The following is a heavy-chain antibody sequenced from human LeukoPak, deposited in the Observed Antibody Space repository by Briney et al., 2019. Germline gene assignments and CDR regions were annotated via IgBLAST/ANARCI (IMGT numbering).Heavy chain of an antibody. CDR1: GFTFGSFS. CDR2: ISSSGSGTYI. CDR3: ARDPGRSGGSCYSDY. J-gene: IGHJ4*02. D-gene: IGHD2-15*01. V-gene: IGHV3-21*01. Sequence: TGGSLRLSCAASGFTFGSFSMTWVRQAPGKGLEWVSTISSSGSGTYIYYADSVKGRFTISRDNAKNSLYLQVNSLTAEDTAVYYCARDPGRSGGSCYSDYWGQGTLVTVSS.